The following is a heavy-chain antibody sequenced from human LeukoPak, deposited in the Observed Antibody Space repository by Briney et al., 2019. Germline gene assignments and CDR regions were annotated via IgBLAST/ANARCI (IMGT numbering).Heavy chain of an antibody. CDR3: ARGGSYSGSFTDYFFDY. D-gene: IGHD1-26*01. CDR1: GFTFSSSG. V-gene: IGHV3-33*01. J-gene: IGHJ4*02. CDR2: VRYDGSYK. Sequence: PGGSLRLSCAASGFTFSSSGMHWVRQAPGKGLEWVAVVRYDGSYKHYADSVKGRFTISRDNSNNRLYLQMNSLRDEDTAVYYCARGGSYSGSFTDYFFDYWGQGSLVTVSS.